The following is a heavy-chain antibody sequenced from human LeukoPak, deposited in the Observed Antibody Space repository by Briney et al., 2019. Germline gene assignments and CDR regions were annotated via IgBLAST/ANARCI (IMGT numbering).Heavy chain of an antibody. J-gene: IGHJ3*02. CDR2: ISHIGRT. Sequence: PSETLSLTCAVSGDSFSSHYWTWIRQSPGTGLEWIGYISHIGRTNYNPSLKSRVTISIDASKNQFSLKLRSVTAADTAVYYCARDLVTVTKGFDIWGQGTMVSVSS. V-gene: IGHV4-59*11. CDR3: ARDLVTVTKGFDI. D-gene: IGHD4-17*01. CDR1: GDSFSSHY.